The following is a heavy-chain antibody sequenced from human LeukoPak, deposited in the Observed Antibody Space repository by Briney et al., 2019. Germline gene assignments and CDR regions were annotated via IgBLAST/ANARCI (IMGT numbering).Heavy chain of an antibody. J-gene: IGHJ4*02. V-gene: IGHV1-69*04. CDR3: AKDHRSGGGWYYFDY. Sequence: SVKVSCKASGGTFSSYAISWVRQAPGQGLEWMGRIIPILGIANYAQKFQGRVTITADKSTSTAYMELSSLRSEDTAVYYCAKDHRSGGGWYYFDYWGQGTLVTVSS. CDR1: GGTFSSYA. D-gene: IGHD6-19*01. CDR2: IIPILGIA.